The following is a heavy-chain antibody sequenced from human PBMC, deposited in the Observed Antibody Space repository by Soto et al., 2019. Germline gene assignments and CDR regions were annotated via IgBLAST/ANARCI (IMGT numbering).Heavy chain of an antibody. V-gene: IGHV5-51*01. J-gene: IGHJ4*02. CDR2: MYPGDSDT. D-gene: IGHD3-9*01. CDR1: GYSFTNYW. CDR3: ARALTGTLHPYHFDY. Sequence: GESLKISCNGSGYSFTNYWIGWVRQMPGKGLEWMNIMYPGDSDTRYSPSSQGQVTLSVDKSINTAYLHWSSLKASDSAIYYCARALTGTLHPYHFDYWGQGTLVTVSS.